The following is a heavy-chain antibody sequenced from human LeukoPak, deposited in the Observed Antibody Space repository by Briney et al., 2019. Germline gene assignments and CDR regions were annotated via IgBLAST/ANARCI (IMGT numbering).Heavy chain of an antibody. J-gene: IGHJ4*02. CDR1: GFTFSNAW. Sequence: GGSLRLSCAASGFTFSNAWMSWVRQAPGKGLEWVGRIKSKTDGGTTDYAAPVKGRFTISRDDSKNTLYLQMNSLKTEDTAVYYCTRELVDTAMVQGYWGQGTLVTVSS. CDR2: IKSKTDGGTT. V-gene: IGHV3-15*01. D-gene: IGHD5-18*01. CDR3: TRELVDTAMVQGY.